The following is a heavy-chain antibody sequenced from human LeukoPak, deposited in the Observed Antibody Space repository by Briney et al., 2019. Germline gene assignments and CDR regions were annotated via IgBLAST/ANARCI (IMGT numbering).Heavy chain of an antibody. D-gene: IGHD3-16*02. Sequence: GSLRLSCAASGFTFSSYAMSWVRQAPGKGLEWVSAISGSGGSTYYADSVKGRFTISRDNSKNTLYLQMNSLRAEDTAVYYCASPPPYDYVWGSYHSSDAFDIWGQGTMVTVSS. CDR2: ISGSGGST. J-gene: IGHJ3*02. CDR3: ASPPPYDYVWGSYHSSDAFDI. CDR1: GFTFSSYA. V-gene: IGHV3-23*01.